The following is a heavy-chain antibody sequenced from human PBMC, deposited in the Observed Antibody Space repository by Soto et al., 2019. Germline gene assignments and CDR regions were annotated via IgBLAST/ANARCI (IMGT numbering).Heavy chain of an antibody. V-gene: IGHV4-4*02. J-gene: IGHJ6*02. Sequence: SETLSLTCAVSGGSISSSNWWSWVRQPPGKGLEWIGEIYHSGSTNYNPSLKSRVTISVDKSKNQFSLKLSSVTAADTAVYYCARLGSGSAYGMDVWGQGTTVTVSS. CDR3: ARLGSGSAYGMDV. D-gene: IGHD3-10*01. CDR1: GGSISSSNW. CDR2: IYHSGST.